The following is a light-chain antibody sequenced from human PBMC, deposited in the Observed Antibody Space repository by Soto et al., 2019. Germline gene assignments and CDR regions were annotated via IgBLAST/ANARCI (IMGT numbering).Light chain of an antibody. Sequence: DIQLTQSPSFLSASVGDRVTITCRASQGISSYLAWYQQKPGKAPKLLIYAASTLQSGVPSRFSGSGSATEFSLTISSLQAEDFATYYCQQLNSHPIVGPGTKVDIK. CDR3: QQLNSHPI. CDR2: AAS. V-gene: IGKV1-9*01. J-gene: IGKJ3*01. CDR1: QGISSY.